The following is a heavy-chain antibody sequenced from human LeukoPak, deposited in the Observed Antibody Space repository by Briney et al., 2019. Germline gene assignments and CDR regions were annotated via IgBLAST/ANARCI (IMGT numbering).Heavy chain of an antibody. CDR3: ARPFLRFSSGWHFDY. D-gene: IGHD6-19*01. Sequence: SETLSLTCAVYGGTFSGYYWSWIRPPPGKGLEWIGEINHSGNTNYNPSLKSRVTTSIDTSKNQFSLKLSSVTAADTAIYYCARPFLRFSSGWHFDYWGQGILVTVSS. CDR2: INHSGNT. CDR1: GGTFSGYY. J-gene: IGHJ4*02. V-gene: IGHV4-34*01.